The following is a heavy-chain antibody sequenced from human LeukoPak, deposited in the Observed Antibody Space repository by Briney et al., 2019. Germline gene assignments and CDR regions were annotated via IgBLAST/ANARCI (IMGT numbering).Heavy chain of an antibody. Sequence: PGGSLRLSCAASGFTFSSYAMRWVRQAPGKGLDWVSTISGSGGRTYYADSVKGRFTISRDNPKNTLLLQMNSLRTEDTAVYYCAKPANVGQNDYYYDSSGYRPFDCWGQGNLVTVSS. CDR2: ISGSGGRT. CDR3: AKPANVGQNDYYYDSSGYRPFDC. V-gene: IGHV3-23*01. J-gene: IGHJ4*02. CDR1: GFTFSSYA. D-gene: IGHD3-22*01.